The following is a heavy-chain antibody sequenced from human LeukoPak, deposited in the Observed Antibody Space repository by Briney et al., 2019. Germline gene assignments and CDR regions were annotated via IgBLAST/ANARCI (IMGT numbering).Heavy chain of an antibody. CDR2: INHSGST. CDR3: ARVWVTDYYDSSGHGFPLVGYFDY. J-gene: IGHJ4*02. D-gene: IGHD3-22*01. V-gene: IGHV4-34*01. Sequence: PSETLSLTCAVYGGSFSGYYWSWIRQPPGKGLEWIGEINHSGSTNYNPSLKSRVTISVDTSKNQFSLKLSSVTAADTAVYYCARVWVTDYYDSSGHGFPLVGYFDYWGQGTLVTVSS. CDR1: GGSFSGYY.